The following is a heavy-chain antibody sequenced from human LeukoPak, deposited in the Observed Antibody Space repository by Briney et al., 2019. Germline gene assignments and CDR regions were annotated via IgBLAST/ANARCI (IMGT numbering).Heavy chain of an antibody. CDR1: GGSISSYY. CDR3: ARAALGLRR. D-gene: IGHD6-25*01. CDR2: IYYGGST. Sequence: SETLSLTCTVSGGSISSYYWSWIRQPPGKGLEWIGYIYYGGSTNYNPSLKSRVTISVDTSKNQFSLKLSSVTAADTAVYYCARAALGLRRWGQGTLVTVSS. V-gene: IGHV4-59*01. J-gene: IGHJ4*02.